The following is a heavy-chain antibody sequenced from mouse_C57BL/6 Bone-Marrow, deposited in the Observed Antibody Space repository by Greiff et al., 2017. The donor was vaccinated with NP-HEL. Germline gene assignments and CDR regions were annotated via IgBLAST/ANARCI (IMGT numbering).Heavy chain of an antibody. Sequence: EVQLQQSGPVLVKPGASVKMSCKASGYTFTDYYMNWVKQSHGKSLEWIGVINPYNGGTSYNQKFQGKATLTVDKSSSTAYMELNSLISEDSAVYYCAKGAGDYDWFAYWGQGTLVTVSA. J-gene: IGHJ3*01. V-gene: IGHV1-19*01. CDR3: AKGAGDYDWFAY. CDR2: INPYNGGT. D-gene: IGHD2-4*01. CDR1: GYTFTDYY.